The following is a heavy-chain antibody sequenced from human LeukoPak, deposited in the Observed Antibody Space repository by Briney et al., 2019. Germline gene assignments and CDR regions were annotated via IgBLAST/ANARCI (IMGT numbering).Heavy chain of an antibody. CDR2: INQDGSNK. CDR3: ARFSRGTNSGS. V-gene: IGHV3-7*01. Sequence: GGSLRLSCAASGFTFSSYWMSWVRQAPGKGLEWVANINQDGSNKQYVDSVKGRFTISRDNAKNSLYLQMNSLRAEDTAVYYCARFSRGTNSGSWDQGTLVTVSS. CDR1: GFTFSSYW. J-gene: IGHJ5*02. D-gene: IGHD1-26*01.